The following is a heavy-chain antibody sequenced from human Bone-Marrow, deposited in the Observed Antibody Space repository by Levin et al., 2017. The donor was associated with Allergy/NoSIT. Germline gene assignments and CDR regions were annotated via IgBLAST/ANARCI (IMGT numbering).Heavy chain of an antibody. J-gene: IGHJ4*02. Sequence: GESLKISCAASGFTFSDYTMHWVRQSPGKGLEWVALISYNGGSTFYGESVEGRFTVSRDNNKNYVYLQMNGLTAEDTALYYCAKGAATYSHADADSWGQGTVVTVSS. CDR1: GFTFSDYT. D-gene: IGHD2-21*01. CDR3: AKGAATYSHADADS. CDR2: ISYNGGST. V-gene: IGHV3-43*01.